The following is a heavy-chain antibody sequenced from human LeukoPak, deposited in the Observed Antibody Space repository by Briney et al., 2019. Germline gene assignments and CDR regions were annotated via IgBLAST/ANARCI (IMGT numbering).Heavy chain of an antibody. CDR3: ARVGDYGDRFDP. V-gene: IGHV4-4*07. D-gene: IGHD4-17*01. J-gene: IGHJ5*02. Sequence: SETLSLTCTVSGYSISSGYYWGWIRQPAGKGLEWIGRIYTSGSTNYNPSLKSRVTMSVDTSKNQFSLKLSSVTAADTAVYYCARVGDYGDRFDPWGQGTLVTVSS. CDR1: GYSISSGYY. CDR2: IYTSGST.